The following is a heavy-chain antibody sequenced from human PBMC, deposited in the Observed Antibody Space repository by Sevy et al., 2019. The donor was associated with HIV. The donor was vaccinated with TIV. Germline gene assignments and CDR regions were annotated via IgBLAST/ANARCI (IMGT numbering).Heavy chain of an antibody. V-gene: IGHV3-15*01. Sequence: GGSLRLSCTVSGLTFTQAWMSWVRQAPGKGLEWVGRIKSHTDGGTTDYAAAVKDRFTISRDDSKNTVYLQLNSLKTDDTAVYFCATSLLIYCSGGSCPSSSYFDYWGQGTLVTVSS. CDR3: ATSLLIYCSGGSCPSSSYFDY. CDR1: GLTFTQAW. D-gene: IGHD2-15*01. CDR2: IKSHTDGGTT. J-gene: IGHJ4*02.